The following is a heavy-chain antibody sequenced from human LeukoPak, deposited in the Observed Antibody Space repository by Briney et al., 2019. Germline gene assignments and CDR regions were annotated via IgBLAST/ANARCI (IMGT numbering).Heavy chain of an antibody. CDR2: ISWNSGSI. J-gene: IGHJ3*02. D-gene: IGHD1-26*01. CDR1: GFTFDDYA. Sequence: GGSLRLSCAASGFTFDDYAMHWVRHAPGKGLEWVSGISWNSGSIGYADSVKGRFTISRDNAKNSLYLQMNSLRAEDTALYYCAKDTGSYYVGAFDIWGQGTMVTVSS. CDR3: AKDTGSYYVGAFDI. V-gene: IGHV3-9*01.